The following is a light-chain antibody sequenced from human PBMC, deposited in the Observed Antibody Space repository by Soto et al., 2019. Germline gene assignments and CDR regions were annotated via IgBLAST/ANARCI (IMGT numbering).Light chain of an antibody. CDR1: QSVSNY. V-gene: IGKV3-11*01. Sequence: ENVLTHSPATLSLSPGEIATLSCRASQSVSNYLAWYQQKPGQAPRLLIYDTTNRATGIPARFSFSGSGTDFTLTISGLEPEDFAVYYCQQRGSWPQYTFGGGTKVDIK. J-gene: IGKJ4*01. CDR2: DTT. CDR3: QQRGSWPQYT.